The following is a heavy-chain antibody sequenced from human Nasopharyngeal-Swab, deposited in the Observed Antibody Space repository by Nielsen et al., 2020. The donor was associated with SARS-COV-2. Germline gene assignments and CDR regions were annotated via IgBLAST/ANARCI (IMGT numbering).Heavy chain of an antibody. CDR1: GLTFSSYG. J-gene: IGHJ6*02. Sequence: GGSLRLSCAASGLTFSSYGMHWVRQAPGQVLEWVAVIWYDGSNKYYADSVKGRFTISRDNSKNTLYLQMNSLRAEDTAVYYCARDVVVVAAFYYYYYGMDVWGQGTTVTVSS. CDR3: ARDVVVVAAFYYYYYGMDV. D-gene: IGHD2-15*01. CDR2: IWYDGSNK. V-gene: IGHV3-33*01.